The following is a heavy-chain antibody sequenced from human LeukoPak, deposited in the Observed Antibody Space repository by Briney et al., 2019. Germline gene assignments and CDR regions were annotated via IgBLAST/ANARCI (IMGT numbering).Heavy chain of an antibody. D-gene: IGHD3-16*01. J-gene: IGHJ4*02. CDR2: IFYSGST. CDR3: ARGVYYDYVWGVWDY. CDR1: GGSISSYY. V-gene: IGHV4-59*08. Sequence: SETLSLTCTVSGGSISSYYWSWIRQPPGKGLEWIGYIFYSGSTNYNPSLKSRVTISVDTSKNQFSLRLSSVTAADTAVYYCARGVYYDYVWGVWDYWGQGTLVTVSS.